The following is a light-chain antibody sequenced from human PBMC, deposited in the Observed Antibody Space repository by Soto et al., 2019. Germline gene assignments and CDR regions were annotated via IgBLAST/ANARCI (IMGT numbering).Light chain of an antibody. J-gene: IGKJ1*01. Sequence: EAVLTQSPATLSVSPGEGATLSCRASQNVATNLAWYQQRPGQAPRLLIYGASKRAIGLPARFGGSGSGTEFTLTITSLQSEDFAVYYCQQYNNWPQTFGQGTKVEIK. CDR1: QNVATN. CDR3: QQYNNWPQT. V-gene: IGKV3-15*01. CDR2: GAS.